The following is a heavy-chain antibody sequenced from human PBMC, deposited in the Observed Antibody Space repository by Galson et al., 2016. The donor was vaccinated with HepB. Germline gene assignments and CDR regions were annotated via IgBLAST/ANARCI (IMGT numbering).Heavy chain of an antibody. CDR1: GGSISSYY. D-gene: IGHD5-18*01. CDR2: IYYSGST. Sequence: ETLSLTCTVSGGSISSYYWSWIRQPPGKGLEWIGFIYYSGSTNYNPSLKSRVTISVDTSKNQFSLKLSPVTAADTAVYYCARVPPDTASGFFDLWGRGTLVTVSS. CDR3: ARVPPDTASGFFDL. J-gene: IGHJ2*01. V-gene: IGHV4-59*01.